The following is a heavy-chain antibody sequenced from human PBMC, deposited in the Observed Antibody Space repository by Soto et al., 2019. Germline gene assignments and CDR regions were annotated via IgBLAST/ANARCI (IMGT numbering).Heavy chain of an antibody. CDR2: ITGSGGST. CDR1: GFTFSTYA. D-gene: IGHD1-26*01. CDR3: ARDFVVGGPTINYYYGMDV. V-gene: IGHV3-23*01. J-gene: IGHJ6*02. Sequence: GGSLRLSCAASGFTFSTYAMIWVRQAPGKGLEWVSVITGSGGSTYYADSVKGRFTISRDTSKNTLYLQMNSLGAEDTAVYYCARDFVVGGPTINYYYGMDVWGQGTTVTV.